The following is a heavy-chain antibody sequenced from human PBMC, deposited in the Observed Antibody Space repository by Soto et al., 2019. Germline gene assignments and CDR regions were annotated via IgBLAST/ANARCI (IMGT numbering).Heavy chain of an antibody. J-gene: IGHJ3*02. D-gene: IGHD3-9*01. V-gene: IGHV5-51*01. CDR3: ASGALRYFDWYPIGGDAFDI. CDR1: GYSFTSYW. CDR2: IYPGDSDT. Sequence: GESLKISCKGSGYSFTSYWIGWVRQMPGKGLEWMGIIYPGDSDTRYSPSFQGQVTISADKSISTAYLQWSSLKASDTAMYYCASGALRYFDWYPIGGDAFDIWGQGTMVTVSS.